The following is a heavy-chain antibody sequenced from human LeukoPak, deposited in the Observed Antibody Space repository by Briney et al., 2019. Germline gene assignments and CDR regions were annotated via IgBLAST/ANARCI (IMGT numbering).Heavy chain of an antibody. CDR1: GFTVSRNY. CDR2: IYSGGST. Sequence: GGSLRLSCAASGFTVSRNYMSWVRQAPGKGLEWVSVIYSGGSTYYADSVKGRFTISRDNSKNTLYLQMNSLRAEDTAVYYCAKEVRGDAFDIWGQGTMVTVSS. CDR3: AKEVRGDAFDI. V-gene: IGHV3-66*01. D-gene: IGHD3-16*01. J-gene: IGHJ3*02.